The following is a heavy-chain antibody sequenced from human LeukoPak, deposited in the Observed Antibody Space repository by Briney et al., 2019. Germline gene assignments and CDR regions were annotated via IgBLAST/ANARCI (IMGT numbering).Heavy chain of an antibody. D-gene: IGHD1-26*01. CDR2: VYDSGST. J-gene: IGHJ4*02. CDR3: ARHGGSYSFDY. CDR1: GGSINNYY. V-gene: IGHV4-59*08. Sequence: SETLSLTCTVSGGSINNYYWSWIRQPPGKGLEWIGYVYDSGSTNYNPSLKSRVTISIDTSTNQFSLKMTSVTASDTALYCCARHGGSYSFDYWGQGTLVTVSS.